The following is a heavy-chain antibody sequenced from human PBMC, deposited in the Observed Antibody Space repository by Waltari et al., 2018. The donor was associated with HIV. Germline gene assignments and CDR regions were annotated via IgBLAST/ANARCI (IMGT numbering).Heavy chain of an antibody. CDR1: GESITNPYFA. Sequence: VQLQESGPGLVKPSQNVPLTCAVFGESITNPYFAFDWIRQSPSRGLEWLGKTDRSSKWYYEQAKSLKVRRHISVDTSKNQVSLHVYSVTHEDTAIFFCTRGGYENRWWPHEDSFNGLELWGQGTPVIVSS. CDR3: TRGGYENRWWPHEDSFNGLEL. D-gene: IGHD2-15*01. J-gene: IGHJ6*02. V-gene: IGHV6-1*01. CDR2: TDRSSKWYY.